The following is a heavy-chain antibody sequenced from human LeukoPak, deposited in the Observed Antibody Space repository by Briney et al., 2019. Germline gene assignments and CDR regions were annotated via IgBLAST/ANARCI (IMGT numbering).Heavy chain of an antibody. V-gene: IGHV3-30*04. CDR3: AREGHRGGNRFDY. J-gene: IGHJ4*02. CDR1: GFTFSSYA. CDR2: ISYDGSNK. D-gene: IGHD2-15*01. Sequence: PGGSLRLSCAASGFTFSSYAMHWVRQAPGKGLEWVAVISYDGSNKYYADSVKGRFTISRDNSKNTLYLQMNSLRAEDTAVYYCAREGHRGGNRFDYWGQGTLVTVSS.